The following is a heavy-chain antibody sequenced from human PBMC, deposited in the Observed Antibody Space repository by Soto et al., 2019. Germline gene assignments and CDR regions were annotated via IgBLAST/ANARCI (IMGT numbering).Heavy chain of an antibody. D-gene: IGHD3-16*01. V-gene: IGHV7-4-1*01. CDR3: ARDRARGSFEY. Sequence: QVQVVQSGSESMQPGASVKVSCKGSGYNFNSNSINWLRQAPGQGLEWMGWINHNTGNPTYEQGFTERFVFSVDTSDSTISLQLYSVKADDSDVYYCARDRARGSFEYWGQGTLATVSS. J-gene: IGHJ4*02. CDR1: GYNFNSNS. CDR2: INHNTGNP.